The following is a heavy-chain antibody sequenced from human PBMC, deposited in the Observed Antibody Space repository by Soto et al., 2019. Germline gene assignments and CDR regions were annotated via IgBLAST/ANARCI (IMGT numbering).Heavy chain of an antibody. CDR2: ISSSSSTI. V-gene: IGHV3-48*01. Sequence: PGGSMRLSCATSESTFSSFGMHWVRQAPGKGLEWVSYISSSSSTIYYADSVKGRFTISRDNAKNSLYLQMNSLRAEDTAVYYCAKHRVDDSAFDIWGQGTMVTVSS. CDR1: ESTFSSFG. J-gene: IGHJ3*02. CDR3: AKHRVDDSAFDI. D-gene: IGHD3-3*01.